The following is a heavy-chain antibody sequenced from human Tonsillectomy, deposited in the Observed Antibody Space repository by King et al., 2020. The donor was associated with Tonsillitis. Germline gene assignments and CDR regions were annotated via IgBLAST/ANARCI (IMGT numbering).Heavy chain of an antibody. CDR3: AKANGGNSGWYFDL. V-gene: IGHV3-23*04. J-gene: IGHJ2*01. Sequence: QLVQSGGGLVQRGGSLRLSCAASGFTFSSCAMNWVRQAPGKGLEWVSGVSASGGSTYYADSVKGRFTISRDNSKKTLYLTMNSLRAEDTAVYYCAKANGGNSGWYFDLWGRGTLVTVSS. D-gene: IGHD4-23*01. CDR1: GFTFSSCA. CDR2: VSASGGST.